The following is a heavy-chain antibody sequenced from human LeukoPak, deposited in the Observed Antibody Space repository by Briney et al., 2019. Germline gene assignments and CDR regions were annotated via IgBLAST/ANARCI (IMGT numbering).Heavy chain of an antibody. D-gene: IGHD6-19*01. CDR2: IIPILGIA. J-gene: IGHJ5*02. CDR3: ARESSAAKVNWFDP. V-gene: IGHV1-69*04. Sequence: SVKVSCKASGGTFSSYAISWVRQAPGQGLEWIGRIIPILGIANYAQKFQGRVTTTADKSTSTAYMELSSLRSEDTAVYYCARESSAAKVNWFDPWGQGTPVTVSS. CDR1: GGTFSSYA.